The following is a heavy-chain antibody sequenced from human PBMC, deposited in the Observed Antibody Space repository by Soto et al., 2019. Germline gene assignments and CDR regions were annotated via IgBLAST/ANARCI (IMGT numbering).Heavy chain of an antibody. CDR3: ASDRGWLQFWGY. CDR1: GFTFSSYA. Sequence: GGSLRLSCAASGFTFSSYAMSWVRQAPGKGLEWVSAISGSGGSTYYADSVKGRFTISRDNSKNTLYLQMNSLRAEDTAVYYCASDRGWLQFWGYWGQGTLVTVSS. J-gene: IGHJ4*02. CDR2: ISGSGGST. D-gene: IGHD5-12*01. V-gene: IGHV3-23*01.